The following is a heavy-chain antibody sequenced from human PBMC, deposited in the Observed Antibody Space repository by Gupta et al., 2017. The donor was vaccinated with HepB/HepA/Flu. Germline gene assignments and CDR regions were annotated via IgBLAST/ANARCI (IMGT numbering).Heavy chain of an antibody. Sequence: GFIRSKAYGGTTEYAASVKGRFTISRDDSKSIAYLQMNSLKAEDTAVYYCTRDNVDTAMARYYYYGMDVWGQGTTVTVSS. J-gene: IGHJ6*02. D-gene: IGHD5-18*01. V-gene: IGHV3-49*02. CDR3: TRDNVDTAMARYYYYGMDV. CDR2: IRSKAYGGTT.